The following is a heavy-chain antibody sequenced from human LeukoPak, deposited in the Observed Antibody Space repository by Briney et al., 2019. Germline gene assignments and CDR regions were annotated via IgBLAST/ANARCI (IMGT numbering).Heavy chain of an antibody. D-gene: IGHD3-3*01. CDR3: ARGCYDFWSGYYRTARYYYYMDV. CDR1: GGSFSGYY. CDR2: INHSGST. J-gene: IGHJ6*03. Sequence: SETLSLTCAVYGGSFSGYYWSWIRQPPGKGLEWIGEINHSGSTNYNPSLKSRVTISVDTSKNQFSLKLSSVTAADTAVYYCARGCYDFWSGYYRTARYYYYMDVWGKGTTVIVSS. V-gene: IGHV4-34*01.